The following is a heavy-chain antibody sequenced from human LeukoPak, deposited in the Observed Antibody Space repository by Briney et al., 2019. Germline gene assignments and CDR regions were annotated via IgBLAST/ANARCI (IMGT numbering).Heavy chain of an antibody. CDR1: GGSISSYY. J-gene: IGHJ2*01. CDR3: ARYCSSTNCYHWYFDL. Sequence: SETLSLTCTVSGGSISSYYWSWIRQPAGRGLEGIGRIYTSGSTKYNPSLESRVTMSVDTSKNQFSLRLSSVTAADTAVYYCARYCSSTNCYHWYFDLWGRGTLVIVSS. D-gene: IGHD2-2*01. V-gene: IGHV4-4*07. CDR2: IYTSGST.